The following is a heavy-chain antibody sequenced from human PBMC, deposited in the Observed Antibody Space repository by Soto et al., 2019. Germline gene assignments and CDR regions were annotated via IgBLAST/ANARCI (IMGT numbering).Heavy chain of an antibody. J-gene: IGHJ3*02. D-gene: IGHD3-16*01. Sequence: GGSLRLSCAASGFTFSSYGMHWVRQAPGKGLEWVAVIWYDGSNKYYADSVKGRLTISRDNSKNTLYLQMNSLRAEDTAVYYCARDSPRLVFDIWGQGSLVTVSS. V-gene: IGHV3-33*01. CDR1: GFTFSSYG. CDR2: IWYDGSNK. CDR3: ARDSPRLVFDI.